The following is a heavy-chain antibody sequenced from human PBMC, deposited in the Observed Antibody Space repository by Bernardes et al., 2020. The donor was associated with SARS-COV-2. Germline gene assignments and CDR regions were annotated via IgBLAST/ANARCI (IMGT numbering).Heavy chain of an antibody. Sequence: GGSLRLSCAASGFTFDDYAMHWVRQAPGKGLEWVSLISWDGSSTYYADSVKGRFTTSRDNSRTSVFLQMESLRAEDTAVYYCARDVGGTDWRFGFDVWGPGTMVHVSS. CDR1: GFTFDDYA. J-gene: IGHJ3*01. CDR2: ISWDGSST. V-gene: IGHV3-43D*04. CDR3: ARDVGGTDWRFGFDV. D-gene: IGHD3-9*01.